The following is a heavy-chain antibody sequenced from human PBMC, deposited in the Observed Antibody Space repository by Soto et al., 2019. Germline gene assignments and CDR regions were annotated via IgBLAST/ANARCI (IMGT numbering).Heavy chain of an antibody. CDR3: ASVPTGYGIVWYTTPLDP. J-gene: IGHJ5*02. V-gene: IGHV3-30*09. CDR2: ITYDGSSK. D-gene: IGHD6-19*01. CDR1: GFFFSSYN. Sequence: GESLRLSCVASGFFFSSYNMHWVRQSPGKGLEWVALITYDGSSKDYSHFARGRFVNSRHNSKDPSFLPVGSLRPEDSSTHRCASVPTGYGIVWYTTPLDPWAKGPL.